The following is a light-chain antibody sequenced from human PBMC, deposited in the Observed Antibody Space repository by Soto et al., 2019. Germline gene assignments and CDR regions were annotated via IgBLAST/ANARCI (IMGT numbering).Light chain of an antibody. J-gene: IGKJ1*01. V-gene: IGKV1-8*01. CDR2: AAS. CDR1: QGISSY. CDR3: QQYNDYPWT. Sequence: AIRMTQSPSSLSASTGNRVTITCRASQGISSYLAWYQQKPGKAPKLLIYAASTLQSGVPSRFSGSGSGTDFTLAISCLQSEDFATYYCQQYNDYPWTFGQGTKVDIK.